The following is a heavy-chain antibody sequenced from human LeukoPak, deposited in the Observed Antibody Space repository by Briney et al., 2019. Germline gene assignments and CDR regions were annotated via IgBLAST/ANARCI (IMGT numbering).Heavy chain of an antibody. Sequence: SETLSLTCAVYGGSFSGYYWSWIRQPPGKGLEWIGEINHSGSTNYNPSLKSRVTISVDTSKNQSSLKLSSVTAADTAVYYCARARHYYDSSGYLPRGYYFDYWGQGTLVTVSS. J-gene: IGHJ4*02. CDR3: ARARHYYDSSGYLPRGYYFDY. V-gene: IGHV4-34*01. D-gene: IGHD3-22*01. CDR1: GGSFSGYY. CDR2: INHSGST.